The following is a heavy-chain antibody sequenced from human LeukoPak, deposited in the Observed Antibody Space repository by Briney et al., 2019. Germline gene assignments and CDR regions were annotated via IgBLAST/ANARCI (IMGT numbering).Heavy chain of an antibody. J-gene: IGHJ4*02. CDR2: IYYSGST. CDR3: ARDDGSTYSSGWYRFDY. V-gene: IGHV4-59*12. CDR1: GGSISSYY. Sequence: PSETLSLTCTVSGGSISSYYWSWIRQPPGKGLEWIGSIYYSGSTYYNPSLKSRVTISVDTSKNQFSLKLSSVTAADTAVYYCARDDGSTYSSGWYRFDYWGQGTLVTVSS. D-gene: IGHD6-19*01.